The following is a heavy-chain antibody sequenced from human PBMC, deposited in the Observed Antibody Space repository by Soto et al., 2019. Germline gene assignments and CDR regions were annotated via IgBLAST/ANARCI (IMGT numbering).Heavy chain of an antibody. CDR1: GGSISSYY. Sequence: PSETLSLTCTVSGGSISSYYWSWIRQPPGKGLEWIGYIYYSGSTNYNPSLKSRVTISVDTSKNQFSLKLSSVTAADTAVYYCVRVLYWFDPWGQGTLVTVSS. CDR3: VRVLYWFDP. CDR2: IYYSGST. D-gene: IGHD3-10*01. J-gene: IGHJ5*02. V-gene: IGHV4-59*01.